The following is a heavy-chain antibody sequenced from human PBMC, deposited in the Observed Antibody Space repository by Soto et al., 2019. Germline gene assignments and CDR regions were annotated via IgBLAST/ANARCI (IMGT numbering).Heavy chain of an antibody. CDR2: INHTGST. CDR3: ESGGSTESFDL. CDR1: GGSFSGYY. Sequence: NPSETLSLTCAVYGGSFSGYYWSWIRQPPGKGLEWIGEINHTGSTNYNPSLKSRVTISVDTSKNQFSLKLSSVTAADTAVYYCESGGSTESFDLWGEGTLVTV. J-gene: IGHJ5*02. D-gene: IGHD2-2*01. V-gene: IGHV4-34*01.